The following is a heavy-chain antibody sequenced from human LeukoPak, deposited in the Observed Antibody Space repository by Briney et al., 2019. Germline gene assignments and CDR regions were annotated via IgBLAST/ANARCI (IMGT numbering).Heavy chain of an antibody. J-gene: IGHJ6*02. D-gene: IGHD3-22*01. CDR3: ARAHYYDYSYGMDV. V-gene: IGHV3-66*01. CDR1: GFNVSLNY. CDR2: ISRGGSA. Sequence: GGSLRLSCAASGFNVSLNYMTWVRQAPGRGLEWVSFISRGGSAYYADSVKGRFTISRDNSNNTLLLQMNSLRAEDTAVYFCARAHYYDYSYGMDVWGQGTAVTVSS.